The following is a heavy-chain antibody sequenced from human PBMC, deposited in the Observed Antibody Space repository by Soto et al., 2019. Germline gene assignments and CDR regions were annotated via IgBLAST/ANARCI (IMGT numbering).Heavy chain of an antibody. CDR2: ISYDGSNK. CDR1: GFTFSSYG. J-gene: IGHJ4*02. Sequence: GALRLSCAASGFTFSSYGMHWVRQAPGKGLEWVAVISYDGSNKYYADSVKGRFTISRDNSKNTLYLQMNSLRAEDTAVYYCAKESPTTVTYFDYWGQGTLVTVSS. CDR3: AKESPTTVTYFDY. V-gene: IGHV3-30*18. D-gene: IGHD4-17*01.